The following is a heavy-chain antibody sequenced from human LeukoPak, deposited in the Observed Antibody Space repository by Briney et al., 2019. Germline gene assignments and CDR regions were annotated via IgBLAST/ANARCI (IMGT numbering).Heavy chain of an antibody. CDR1: GFTFSSYN. D-gene: IGHD3-3*01. J-gene: IGHJ4*02. Sequence: GGSLRLSCAASGFTFSSYNMIWFRQAPGKGPEWVSAISSSSSSTYYSDSVKGRFTISGDNAKNSLYLQMNSLRAEDTAVYYCGRGSGGILGWLFSKWGQGTLVTVSS. CDR3: GRGSGGILGWLFSK. CDR2: ISSSSSST. V-gene: IGHV3-21*01.